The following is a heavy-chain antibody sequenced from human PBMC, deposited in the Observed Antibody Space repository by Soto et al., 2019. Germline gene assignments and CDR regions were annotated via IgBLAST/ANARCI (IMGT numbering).Heavy chain of an antibody. CDR2: INPSGDST. V-gene: IGHV1-46*01. Sequence: QVQLVQSGAEVKKPGASVKVSCKASGYTITRHWMHWVRQAPGPGLEWMGVINPSGDSTIYAQKFQGRGTMTRDTTTSTVYMELSSLRSDDTAMYYCARDNSYDSGGAKGWYFALWGRGTLVTVSS. D-gene: IGHD3-22*01. CDR3: ARDNSYDSGGAKGWYFAL. CDR1: GYTITRHW. J-gene: IGHJ2*01.